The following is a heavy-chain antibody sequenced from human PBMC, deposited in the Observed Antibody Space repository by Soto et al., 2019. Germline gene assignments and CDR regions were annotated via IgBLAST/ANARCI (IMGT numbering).Heavy chain of an antibody. Sequence: GESLKISCKAIGYTFTSYWIGWVRQMPGKGLEWMGIIYPGDSDTRYSPSFQGQVTISADKSISTAYLQWSSLKASDTAIYYCARRDGQPTYDYWGQGTLVTVSS. J-gene: IGHJ4*02. D-gene: IGHD6-13*01. CDR3: ARRDGQPTYDY. CDR2: IYPGDSDT. V-gene: IGHV5-51*01. CDR1: GYTFTSYW.